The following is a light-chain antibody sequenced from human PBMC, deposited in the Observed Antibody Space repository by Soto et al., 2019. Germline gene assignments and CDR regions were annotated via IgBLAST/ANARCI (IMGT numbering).Light chain of an antibody. CDR3: SSYTGSSTYVV. CDR1: SSDVGGYHY. J-gene: IGLJ2*01. V-gene: IGLV2-14*01. CDR2: DVS. Sequence: QSALTQPASGSGSPGQSITISCTGTSSDVGGYHYVSWYQQHPGKAPKLMIYDVSNRPSGVSNRFSGAKSANTASLTISGLQADDEDDYYCSSYTGSSTYVVFGGGTKLTVL.